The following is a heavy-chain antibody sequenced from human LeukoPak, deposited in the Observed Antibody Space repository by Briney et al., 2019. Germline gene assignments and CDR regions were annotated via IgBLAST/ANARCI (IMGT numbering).Heavy chain of an antibody. CDR3: AKAGDTYYDFWSGYYSGCFDY. J-gene: IGHJ4*02. V-gene: IGHV3-23*01. CDR1: GFTFSSYA. CDR2: ISGSGGST. D-gene: IGHD3-3*01. Sequence: GSLRLSCAASGFTFSSYAMSWVRQAPGKGLEWVSAISGSGGSTYYADSVKGRFTISRDNSKNTLYLQMNSLRAEDTAVYYCAKAGDTYYDFWSGYYSGCFDYWGQGTLVTVSS.